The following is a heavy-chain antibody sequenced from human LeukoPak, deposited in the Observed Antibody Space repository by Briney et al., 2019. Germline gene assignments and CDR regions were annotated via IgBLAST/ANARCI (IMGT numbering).Heavy chain of an antibody. V-gene: IGHV3-30*02. CDR3: ASSGYDLDWYFDL. D-gene: IGHD5-12*01. CDR2: IRYDGSNK. CDR1: GFTFSSYG. Sequence: GGSLRLSCAASGFTFSSYGMHWVRQAPGKGLGWVAFIRYDGSNKYYADSVKGRFTISRDNSKSTLYLQMNSLGAEDTAVYYCASSGYDLDWYFDLWGRGTLVTVSS. J-gene: IGHJ2*01.